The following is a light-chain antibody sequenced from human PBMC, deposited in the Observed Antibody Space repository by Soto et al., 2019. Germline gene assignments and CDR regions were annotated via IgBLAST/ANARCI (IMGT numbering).Light chain of an antibody. Sequence: QSALTQPASVSGSPGQSIAISCTGTRSDVGGYNYVSWYQQYPGEAPKLLIYDVSNRPSGISDRFSGSKSGNTASLTISGLQAEDEADYYCGSYTSTTLHVVFGGGTKLTVL. CDR2: DVS. CDR3: GSYTSTTLHVV. CDR1: RSDVGGYNY. J-gene: IGLJ2*01. V-gene: IGLV2-14*01.